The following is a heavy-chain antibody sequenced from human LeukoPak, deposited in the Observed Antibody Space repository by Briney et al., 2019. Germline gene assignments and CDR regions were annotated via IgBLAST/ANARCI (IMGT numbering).Heavy chain of an antibody. CDR1: VGSISSYY. V-gene: IGHV4-59*01. Sequence: PSETLSLTCTVSVGSISSYYWSWIRQPPRKGLECIGYIYYSGSTHYNPSLKSPVTISVDTSKNQFSLKRSSVTAADTAVYYCARALVTGTYASFDYWGQGTLVTVSS. CDR3: ARALVTGTYASFDY. CDR2: IYYSGST. D-gene: IGHD1-20*01. J-gene: IGHJ4*02.